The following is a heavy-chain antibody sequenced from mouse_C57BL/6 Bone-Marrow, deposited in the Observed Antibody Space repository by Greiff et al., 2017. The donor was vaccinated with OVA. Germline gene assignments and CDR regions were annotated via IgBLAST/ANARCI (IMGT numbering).Heavy chain of an antibody. CDR3: ARTDYGNYAWFAY. V-gene: IGHV2-9-1*01. CDR2: IWTGGGT. Sequence: VQGVESGPGLVAPSQSLSITCTVSGFSLTSYAISWVRQPPGKGLEWLGVIWTGGGTKYNSALKSRLSISKDNSKSQVFLKMNSLQTDDTARYYCARTDYGNYAWFAYWGQGTLVTVSA. D-gene: IGHD2-1*01. J-gene: IGHJ3*01. CDR1: GFSLTSYA.